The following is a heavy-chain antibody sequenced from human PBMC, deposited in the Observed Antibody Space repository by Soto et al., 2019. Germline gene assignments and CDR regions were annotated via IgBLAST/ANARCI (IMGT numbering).Heavy chain of an antibody. CDR1: GFSLSNARMG. CDR2: IFSHDEK. D-gene: IGHD5-12*01. J-gene: IGHJ4*02. V-gene: IGHV2-26*01. Sequence: SGPTLVNPTEALTLTCTVSGFSLSNARMGGSWIRQPPGKALEWLAHIFSHDEKSYCTSLKSRLTISKHTSKSQLVLTMTNLDPVDTATYCCARILSGYDPLDYCGRVXLFTVSS. CDR3: ARILSGYDPLDY.